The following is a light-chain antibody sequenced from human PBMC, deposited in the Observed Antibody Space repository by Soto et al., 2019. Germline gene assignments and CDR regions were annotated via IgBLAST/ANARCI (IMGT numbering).Light chain of an antibody. Sequence: QSALAQPASVSGSPGQSITISCSGTSSDVGSYDHVAWYQQFPGKTPELMIYEVSNRPSGVSSRFSGSKSGNTASLTISGLQAEDEADYYCISYTGSSTSYVFGRGTKVTVL. CDR2: EVS. J-gene: IGLJ1*01. V-gene: IGLV2-14*01. CDR3: ISYTGSSTSYV. CDR1: SSDVGSYDH.